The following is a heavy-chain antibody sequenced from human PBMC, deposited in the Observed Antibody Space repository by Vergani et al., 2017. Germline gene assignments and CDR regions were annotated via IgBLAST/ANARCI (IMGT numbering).Heavy chain of an antibody. Sequence: QVQLVQSGAEVKKPGSSVKVSCKASGATFRSNTISWVRQVPGQGLEWMGRIIPVLGKTKYAQDFQGRLTITADTSTSTAYMELTSLRSQDTAVYYCARDSSGWYGGDYWGQGTLVTVSS. CDR1: GATFRSNT. V-gene: IGHV1-69*08. CDR3: ARDSSGWYGGDY. CDR2: IIPVLGKT. J-gene: IGHJ4*02. D-gene: IGHD6-19*01.